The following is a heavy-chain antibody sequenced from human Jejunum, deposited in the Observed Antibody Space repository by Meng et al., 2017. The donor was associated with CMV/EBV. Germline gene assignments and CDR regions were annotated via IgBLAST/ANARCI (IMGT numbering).Heavy chain of an antibody. CDR1: FTVSRYP. CDR3: ARDRTSVVVPAALLY. V-gene: IGHV3-30-3*01. D-gene: IGHD2-2*01. CDR2: LSYDGGNK. J-gene: IGHJ4*02. Sequence: FTVSRYPMHGVPQAPGKGLEWVAVLSYDGGNKYYADSVKDRFTISRDNSNNTLYLQLDSLRAEDTAVYYCARDRTSVVVPAALLYWGQGTLVTVSS.